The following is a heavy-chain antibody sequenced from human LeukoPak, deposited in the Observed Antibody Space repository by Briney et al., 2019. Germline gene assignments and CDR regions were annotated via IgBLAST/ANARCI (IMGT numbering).Heavy chain of an antibody. CDR1: GGSISSSGYY. J-gene: IGHJ5*02. D-gene: IGHD1-26*01. CDR2: VDYTGIT. CDR3: ASXVPXYRXLXXEDQNWFDP. V-gene: IGHV4-39*01. Sequence: SETLSLTCTVSGGSISSSGYYWGWIRQPPGKGLEWIGSVDYTGITSHSPSLKSRVTISVDTSKNQFSLKLSSVTAADTAVYYXASXVPXYRXLXXEDQNWFDPWGQGTLVTVSS.